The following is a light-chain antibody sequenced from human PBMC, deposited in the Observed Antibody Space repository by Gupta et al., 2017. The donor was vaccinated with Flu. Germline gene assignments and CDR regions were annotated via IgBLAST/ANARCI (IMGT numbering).Light chain of an antibody. Sequence: PSSLSASVGDRVTITCRASQSISSYLKWYKQKPGKGPKLLNDAASSLQSGVPSRFSGCGSGTDFTLTISSMQPEDFATYYCQQSYSTPKTFGQGTKVEIK. CDR3: QQSYSTPKT. J-gene: IGKJ1*01. CDR1: QSISSY. V-gene: IGKV1-39*01. CDR2: AAS.